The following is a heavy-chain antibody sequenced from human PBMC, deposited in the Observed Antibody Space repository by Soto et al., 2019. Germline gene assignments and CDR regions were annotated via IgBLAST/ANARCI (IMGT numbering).Heavy chain of an antibody. CDR2: INHSGST. V-gene: IGHV4-34*01. J-gene: IGHJ6*03. CDR1: GGSFSGYY. D-gene: IGHD2-2*01. CDR3: ARARAPAASIIVVVPGRYYMDV. Sequence: SETLSLTCAVYGGSFSGYYWSWIRQPPGKGLEWIGEINHSGSTNYNPSLKSRVTISVDTSKNQFSLKLSSVTAADTAVYYCARARAPAASIIVVVPGRYYMDVWGKGTTVTVSS.